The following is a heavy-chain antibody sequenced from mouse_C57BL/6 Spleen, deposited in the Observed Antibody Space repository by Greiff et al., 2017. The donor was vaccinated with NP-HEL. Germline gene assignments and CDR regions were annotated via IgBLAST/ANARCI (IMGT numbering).Heavy chain of an antibody. V-gene: IGHV1-52*01. CDR2: IDPSDSET. CDR1: GYTFTSYW. D-gene: IGHD2-4*01. CDR3: ERGVYYDYGYAMGD. J-gene: IGHJ4*01. Sequence: QVQLQQPGAELVRPGSSVKLSCKASGYTFTSYWMHWVKQRPIQGLEWIGNIDPSDSETHYNQKFKDKATLTVDKSSSTAYMQLSSLTSEDSAFYYCERGVYYDYGYAMGDWGKGTSVTFSS.